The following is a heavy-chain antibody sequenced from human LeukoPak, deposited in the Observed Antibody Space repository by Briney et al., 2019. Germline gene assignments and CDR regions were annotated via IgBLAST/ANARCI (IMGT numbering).Heavy chain of an antibody. CDR3: ARDLFGEYFDWLRNYYYYGMDV. Sequence: ASVKVSCKASGYTFTSYGISWVRQAPGQGLEWMGWISAYNGNTNYAQKLQGRVTMTTDTATSIAYMELRRLRSDDTAVYYCARDLFGEYFDWLRNYYYYGMDVWGQGTTVTVSS. CDR2: ISAYNGNT. J-gene: IGHJ6*02. D-gene: IGHD3-9*01. CDR1: GYTFTSYG. V-gene: IGHV1-18*01.